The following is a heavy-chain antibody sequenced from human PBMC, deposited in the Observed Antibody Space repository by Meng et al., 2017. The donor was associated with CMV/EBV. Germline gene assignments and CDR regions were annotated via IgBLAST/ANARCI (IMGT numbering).Heavy chain of an antibody. CDR2: INPSGGST. Sequence: PVQPRDEVKNPGASLKCSAKASGYTFTSYYMPWVRQAPEQGLEWMGIINPSGGSTSYAQKFQGRVTMTRDTSTSTVYMELSSLRSEDTAVYYCARDGYSGSYGGDYWGQGTLVTVSS. V-gene: IGHV1-46*01. D-gene: IGHD1-26*01. J-gene: IGHJ4*02. CDR3: ARDGYSGSYGGDY. CDR1: GYTFTSYY.